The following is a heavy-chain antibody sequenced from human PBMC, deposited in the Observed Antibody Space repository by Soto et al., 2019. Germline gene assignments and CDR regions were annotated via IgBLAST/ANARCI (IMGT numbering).Heavy chain of an antibody. J-gene: IGHJ4*02. CDR1: GFTFSSYA. V-gene: IGHV3-23*01. Sequence: GGSLRLSCAASGFTFSSYAMSWVRQAPGKGLEWVSAISGSGGSTYYADSVKGRFTISRDNSKNTLYLQMNSLRAEDTAVYYCAKMEKSPIVVVVAADFDYWGQGTLVTVSS. D-gene: IGHD2-15*01. CDR2: ISGSGGST. CDR3: AKMEKSPIVVVVAADFDY.